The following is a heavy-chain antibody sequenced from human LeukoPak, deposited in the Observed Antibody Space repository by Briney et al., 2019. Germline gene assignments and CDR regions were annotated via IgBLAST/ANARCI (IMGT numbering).Heavy chain of an antibody. CDR1: GFTFSTYW. V-gene: IGHV3-7*01. CDR3: ARDDDWNYEDY. CDR2: IKYDGSEK. D-gene: IGHD1-7*01. J-gene: IGHJ4*02. Sequence: GGSLRLSCAASGFTFSTYWMSWVRQAPGKGLQWVANIKYDGSEKYHVDSVKGRFTISRDNAKKSLYLQMNSLRAEDTAVYYCARDDDWNYEDYWGQGTLVTVSS.